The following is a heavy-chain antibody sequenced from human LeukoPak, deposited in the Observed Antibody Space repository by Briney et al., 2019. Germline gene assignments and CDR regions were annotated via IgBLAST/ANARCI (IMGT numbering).Heavy chain of an antibody. CDR1: GYSFPIYW. CDR2: ISPDDSDT. CDR3: ARRIAASLTGFDY. Sequence: GESLKISCEGSGYSFPIYWIGWVRQMPVKGLEWMGIISPDDSDTRYSPSFQGQVAISADKSISTAYLQWSSLKASDTAMYYCARRIAASLTGFDYWGQGTLVTVSS. V-gene: IGHV5-51*01. J-gene: IGHJ4*02. D-gene: IGHD6-6*01.